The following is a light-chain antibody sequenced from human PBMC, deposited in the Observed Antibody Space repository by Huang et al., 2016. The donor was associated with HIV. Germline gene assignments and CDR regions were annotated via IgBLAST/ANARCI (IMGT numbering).Light chain of an antibody. CDR1: QDINIW. CDR2: AAS. J-gene: IGKJ3*01. V-gene: IGKV1-12*01. Sequence: EIQMTQSPSSVSASIGDRVTITCRASQDINIWVAWYQQKSGKAPKFLVYAASSLQSGVPSRLSGSGYGTYFTLTISSLQPEDFATYYCQQADVFPFTFGPGTKVDIK. CDR3: QQADVFPFT.